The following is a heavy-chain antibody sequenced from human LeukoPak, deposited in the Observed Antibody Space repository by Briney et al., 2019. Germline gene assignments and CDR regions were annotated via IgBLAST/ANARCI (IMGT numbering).Heavy chain of an antibody. Sequence: GGSLRLSCAASGFTVSSSHMTWVRQTPGKGLVWVSVTYSGGNTDYADSVKGRFTISRDNSRNTLYLQISSLRVEDTAIYYCARGRDYFPIDYWGQGTFVIVSS. CDR2: TYSGGNT. CDR3: ARGRDYFPIDY. CDR1: GFTVSSSH. V-gene: IGHV3-53*01. J-gene: IGHJ4*02. D-gene: IGHD2/OR15-2a*01.